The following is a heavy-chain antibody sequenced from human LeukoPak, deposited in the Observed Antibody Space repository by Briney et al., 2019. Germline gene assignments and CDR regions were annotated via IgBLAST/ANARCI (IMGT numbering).Heavy chain of an antibody. CDR1: GFTVSSNY. CDR2: IYSGGST. CDR3: ARGVVVPAAIFPYYFDY. D-gene: IGHD2-2*01. Sequence: GGSLRLSCAASGFTVSSNYMSWVRQAPGKGLEWVLVIYSGGSTYYADSVKGRFTISRDNSKNTLYLQMDSLRAEDTAVYYCARGVVVPAAIFPYYFDYWGQGTLVTVSS. J-gene: IGHJ4*02. V-gene: IGHV3-66*02.